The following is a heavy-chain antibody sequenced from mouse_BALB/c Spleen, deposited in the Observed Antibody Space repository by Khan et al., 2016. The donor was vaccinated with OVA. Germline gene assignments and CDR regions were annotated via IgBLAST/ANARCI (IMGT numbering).Heavy chain of an antibody. V-gene: IGHV1-4*01. D-gene: IGHD2-12*01. CDR3: TRGGAYYRSGGWFAY. CDR2: IIPSTDYT. Sequence: VQLQQSGAELARPGASVKMSCKASGYTFTTYTIHWVKQRPGQGLEWIGYIIPSTDYTNYNQKFKDKATLTADKSSTTAYMQLRSLTSEDSAVYYCTRGGAYYRSGGWFAYWGQGTLVTVSA. CDR1: GYTFTTYT. J-gene: IGHJ3*01.